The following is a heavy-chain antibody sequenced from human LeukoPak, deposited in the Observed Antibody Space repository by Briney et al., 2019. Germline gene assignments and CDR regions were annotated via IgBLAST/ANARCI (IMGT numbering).Heavy chain of an antibody. CDR2: IYTSGST. V-gene: IGHV4-4*07. CDR3: ARDSVSDLYYYYGMDV. D-gene: IGHD1-26*01. J-gene: IGHJ6*02. Sequence: SETLSLTCTVSGGSISSYYWSWIRQPAGKGLEWIGRIYTSGSTNYNPSLKSRVTISVDTSKNQFSLKLSSVTAADTAVYYCARDSVSDLYYYYGMDVWGQGTTVTVS. CDR1: GGSISSYY.